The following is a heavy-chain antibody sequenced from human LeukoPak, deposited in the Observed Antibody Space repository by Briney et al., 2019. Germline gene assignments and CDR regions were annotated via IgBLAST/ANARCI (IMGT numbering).Heavy chain of an antibody. CDR3: ARGREGDIVVVPAANPNDY. D-gene: IGHD2-2*01. V-gene: IGHV4-34*01. J-gene: IGHJ4*02. Sequence: SETLSLTCAVYGGSFSGYYWSWIRQPPGKGLEWIGEINHSGSANYNPSLKSRVTISVDTSKNQFSLKLSSVTAAGTAVYYCARGREGDIVVVPAANPNDYWGQGTLVTVSS. CDR1: GGSFSGYY. CDR2: INHSGSA.